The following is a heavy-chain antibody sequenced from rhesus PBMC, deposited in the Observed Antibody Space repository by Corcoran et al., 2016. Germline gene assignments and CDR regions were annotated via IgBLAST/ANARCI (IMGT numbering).Heavy chain of an antibody. D-gene: IGHD6-19*01. CDR1: GYTFTNYG. J-gene: IGHJ4*01. Sequence: QVQLVQSGAEVKQPGASVKVPCKASGYTFTNYGRNWVQPAQGKRLEWMGWINTDTGKPTYAQGFKERFHFSMDTSISTAYLQISSLKAEDTAVYYCARQGGSNLDFDYWGQGVLVAVSS. CDR3: ARQGGSNLDFDY. V-gene: IGHV7-114*01. CDR2: INTDTGKP.